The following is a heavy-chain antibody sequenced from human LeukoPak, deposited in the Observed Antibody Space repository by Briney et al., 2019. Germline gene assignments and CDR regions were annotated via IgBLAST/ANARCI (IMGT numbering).Heavy chain of an antibody. CDR1: GYSISSGYY. CDR2: IYHSGST. J-gene: IGHJ4*02. V-gene: IGHV4-38-2*02. Sequence: SETLSLTCTVSGYSISSGYYWGWIRQPPGKGLEWIGSIYHSGSTYYNPSLKGRVTISVDTSKNQFSLKLSSVTAADTAVYYCARDGILVGATQGFDYWGQGTLVTVSS. D-gene: IGHD1-26*01. CDR3: ARDGILVGATQGFDY.